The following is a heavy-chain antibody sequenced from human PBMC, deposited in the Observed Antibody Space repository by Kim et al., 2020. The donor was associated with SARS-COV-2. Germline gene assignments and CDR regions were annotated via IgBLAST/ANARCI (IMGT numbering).Heavy chain of an antibody. D-gene: IGHD6-13*01. Sequence: PSLKSRLTITKDTSKNQVVLTMTNMDPVDTATYYCAHRIARRAGTDYFDYWGQGTLVTVSS. J-gene: IGHJ4*02. V-gene: IGHV2-5*01. CDR3: AHRIARRAGTDYFDY.